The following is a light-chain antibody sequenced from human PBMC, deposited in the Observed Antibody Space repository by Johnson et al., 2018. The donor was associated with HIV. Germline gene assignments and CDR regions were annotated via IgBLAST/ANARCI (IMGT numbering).Light chain of an antibody. CDR2: DNN. CDR1: SSNIGNNY. CDR3: GTWDSSLSVYV. J-gene: IGLJ1*01. V-gene: IGLV1-51*01. Sequence: QSVLTQPPSVSAAPGQKVTISCSGSSSNIGNNYVSWYQQVPGTSPKLLIYDNNKRPSGIPDRFSGSKSGTSATLGITGLQTGDEADYYCGTWDSSLSVYVFGNGTKVTVL.